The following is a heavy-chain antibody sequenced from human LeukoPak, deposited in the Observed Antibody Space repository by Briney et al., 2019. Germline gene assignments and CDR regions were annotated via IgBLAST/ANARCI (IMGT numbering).Heavy chain of an antibody. D-gene: IGHD3-22*01. J-gene: IGHJ3*02. CDR2: ISSSSSYI. CDR1: GFTFSSYS. CDR3: ARTRYYYDSSGYYYGGAFDI. V-gene: IGHV3-21*01. Sequence: GGSLRLSCAASGFTFSSYSMNWVRQAPGKGLEWVSSISSSSSYIYYADSVKGRFTTSRDNAKNSLYLQMNSLRAEDTAVYYCARTRYYYDSSGYYYGGAFDIWGQGTMVTVSS.